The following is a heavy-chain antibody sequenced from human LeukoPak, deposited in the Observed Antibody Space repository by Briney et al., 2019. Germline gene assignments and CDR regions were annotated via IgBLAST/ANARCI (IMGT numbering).Heavy chain of an antibody. V-gene: IGHV4-59*08. Sequence: SETLSLTCTVSGGSISSYYWSWIRQPPGKGLVWIGYIYYSGSTNYNPSLKSRVTISVDTSKNQFSLKLSSVTAADTAVYYCARQILEWHRDYYYYGMDVWGQGTTVTVSS. D-gene: IGHD3-3*01. J-gene: IGHJ6*02. CDR2: IYYSGST. CDR3: ARQILEWHRDYYYYGMDV. CDR1: GGSISSYY.